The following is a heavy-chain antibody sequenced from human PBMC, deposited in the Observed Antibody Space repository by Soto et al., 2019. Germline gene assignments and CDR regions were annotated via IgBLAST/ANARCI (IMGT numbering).Heavy chain of an antibody. D-gene: IGHD1-1*01. Sequence: QVQLQESGPGLVKPSQTLSLTCTVSGGSISSGGYYWSWIRQHPGQGLEWIGYNYYSGSTYYNPSLKSRVTIAVDTSKNHFSLKLSSVTAADTAVYYCARVNSTGSDPPDYWGQGTLVTVSS. CDR2: NYYSGST. CDR1: GGSISSGGYY. CDR3: ARVNSTGSDPPDY. J-gene: IGHJ4*02. V-gene: IGHV4-31*03.